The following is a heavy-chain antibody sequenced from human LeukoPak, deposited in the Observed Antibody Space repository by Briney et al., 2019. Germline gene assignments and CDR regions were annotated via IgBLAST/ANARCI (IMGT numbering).Heavy chain of an antibody. V-gene: IGHV4-4*07. CDR3: ARGHMTTVTTGYYYYYYYMDV. CDR2: IYTSGST. J-gene: IGHJ6*03. D-gene: IGHD4-17*01. Sequence: SETLSLTCTVSGGSISSYYWSWIRQPAGKGLEWIGRIYTSGSTNYNPSLKSRVTMSVDTSKNQFSLKLSSVTAADTAVYYCARGHMTTVTTGYYYYYYYMDVWGKGTTVTVSS. CDR1: GGSISSYY.